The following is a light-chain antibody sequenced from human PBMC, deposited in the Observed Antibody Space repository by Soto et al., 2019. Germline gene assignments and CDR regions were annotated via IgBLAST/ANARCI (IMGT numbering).Light chain of an antibody. V-gene: IGLV3-25*03. Sequence: SYELTQPPSVSVSPGQTARITCSGDALPTQYAYWYQQKPGQAPVLVIYKDSERPSGIPERFSGSRSGTTVTLTSSGVQAEDEADYYCTSADSSGTSPVFGGGTKLTVL. J-gene: IGLJ2*01. CDR3: TSADSSGTSPV. CDR1: ALPTQY. CDR2: KDS.